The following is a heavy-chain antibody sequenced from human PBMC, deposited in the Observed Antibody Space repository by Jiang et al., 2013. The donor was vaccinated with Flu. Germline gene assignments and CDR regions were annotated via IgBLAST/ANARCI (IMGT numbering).Heavy chain of an antibody. D-gene: IGHD3-9*01. CDR1: GFTFSSYG. V-gene: IGHV3-30*18. J-gene: IGHJ4*02. Sequence: LLESGGGVVQPGRSLRLSCAASGFTFSSYGMHWVRQAPGKGLEWVAVISYDGSNKYYADSVKGRFTISRDNSKNTLYLQMNSLRAEDTAVYYCAKGTHFDYDILTGHFDYWGQGTLVTVSS. CDR3: AKGTHFDYDILTGHFDY. CDR2: ISYDGSNK.